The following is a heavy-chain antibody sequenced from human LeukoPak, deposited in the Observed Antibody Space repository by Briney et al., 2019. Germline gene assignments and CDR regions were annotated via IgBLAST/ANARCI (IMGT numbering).Heavy chain of an antibody. CDR1: GFTFSNYA. J-gene: IGHJ6*03. Sequence: GGSLRLSCAASGFTFSNYAMSWVRQALGRGLGWVSAISGSGDNTYYADSVEGRFTISRDNSKNTLYLQMNSLRAEDTAVYSCAKDDSYNYYMDVWGRGTTVTVSS. CDR2: ISGSGDNT. CDR3: AKDDSYNYYMDV. V-gene: IGHV3-23*01. D-gene: IGHD2-15*01.